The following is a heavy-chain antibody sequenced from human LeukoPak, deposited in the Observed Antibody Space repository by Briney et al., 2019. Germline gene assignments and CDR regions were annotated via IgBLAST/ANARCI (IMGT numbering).Heavy chain of an antibody. Sequence: GRSLRLSCAASGFSFSNYAMHWVRQAPGKGLEWVAVISSDGTNKIYADSVKGRFTISGDNSKDTLYLQMNSLRAEDTAVYYCARAVGVADHFDYWGQGTLVTVSS. CDR1: GFSFSNYA. D-gene: IGHD2-15*01. V-gene: IGHV3-30*04. CDR2: ISSDGTNK. CDR3: ARAVGVADHFDY. J-gene: IGHJ4*02.